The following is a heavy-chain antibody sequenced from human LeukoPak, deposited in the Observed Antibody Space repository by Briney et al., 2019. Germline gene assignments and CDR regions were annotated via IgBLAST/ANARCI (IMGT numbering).Heavy chain of an antibody. D-gene: IGHD4-17*01. CDR3: ARHESDYGDYSTFDS. Sequence: ASETLSLTCTVSGGSMSSYYWGWIRQPPGKGLQWIGYIFYSGSINYNPSLKSRVTISVDTSKNQFSLKLSSVTAADTAVYYCARHESDYGDYSTFDSWGQGTLVTVSS. CDR1: GGSMSSYY. V-gene: IGHV4-59*08. J-gene: IGHJ4*02. CDR2: IFYSGSI.